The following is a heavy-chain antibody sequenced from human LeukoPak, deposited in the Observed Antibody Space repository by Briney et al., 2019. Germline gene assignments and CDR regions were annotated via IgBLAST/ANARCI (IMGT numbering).Heavy chain of an antibody. J-gene: IGHJ2*01. V-gene: IGHV3-23*01. Sequence: GGSLRLSCAASGFTFSTYAMSWVRQAPGKGLEWVSTISDSGANTYYADSVRGRFTISRDNSKDTLYLQKSSLRADDTAIYYCAKSMTLQWRGFFDLWGRGTHVTVS. CDR1: GFTFSTYA. CDR3: AKSMTLQWRGFFDL. CDR2: ISDSGANT. D-gene: IGHD6-19*01.